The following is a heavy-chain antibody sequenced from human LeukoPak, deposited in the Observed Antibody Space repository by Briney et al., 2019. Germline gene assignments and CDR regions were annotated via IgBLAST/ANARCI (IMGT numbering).Heavy chain of an antibody. Sequence: GGSLRLSCAASGFIFRSYAMSWVRQAPGKGLEWVSGISSSGGSPDYADSVKGRFTLSRDNSKNTLYLHMNSLRVEDTALYYCAKSGSSSWPHFDCWGQGTLVTVSS. D-gene: IGHD6-13*01. J-gene: IGHJ4*02. CDR1: GFIFRSYA. CDR2: ISSSGGSP. CDR3: AKSGSSSWPHFDC. V-gene: IGHV3-23*01.